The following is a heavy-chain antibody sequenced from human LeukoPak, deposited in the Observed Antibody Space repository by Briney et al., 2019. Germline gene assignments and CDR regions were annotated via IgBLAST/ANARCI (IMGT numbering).Heavy chain of an antibody. D-gene: IGHD6-13*01. CDR1: GFTFSDYW. V-gene: IGHV3-74*01. Sequence: GGSLRLSCAASGFTFSDYWMHWVRQAPGKGLVWVSRINSDGSSTSYADSVKGRFTVSRDNAKNTLFLQMNSLRAEDTAVYYCGILAAAGGGPRNWGQGTLVTVSS. J-gene: IGHJ4*02. CDR2: INSDGSST. CDR3: GILAAAGGGPRN.